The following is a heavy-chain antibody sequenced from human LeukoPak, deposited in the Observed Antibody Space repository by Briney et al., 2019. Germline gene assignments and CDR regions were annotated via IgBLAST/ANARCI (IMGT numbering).Heavy chain of an antibody. D-gene: IGHD1-7*01. Sequence: SVKVSCKASGGTFSSYAISWVRRAPGQGLEWMGGIIPIFGTANYAQKFQGRVTITADKSTSTAYMELSSLRSEDTAVYYCARDQNYPYNWFDPWGQGTLVTVSS. CDR3: ARDQNYPYNWFDP. CDR2: IIPIFGTA. CDR1: GGTFSSYA. V-gene: IGHV1-69*06. J-gene: IGHJ5*02.